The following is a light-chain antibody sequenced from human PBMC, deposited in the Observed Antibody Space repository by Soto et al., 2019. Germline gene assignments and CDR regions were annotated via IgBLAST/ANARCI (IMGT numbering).Light chain of an antibody. CDR2: GAS. CDR1: QSVSSSY. J-gene: IGKJ5*01. Sequence: EIVLTQSPGTLSLSPGERATLSCRASQSVSSSYLAWYQQKPGQAPRLLIYGASSRATGIPDRFSGSGSGTYFTLTISILEHEFVAVYYCQQYGCSPLITFGQGTRLEIK. V-gene: IGKV3-20*01. CDR3: QQYGCSPLIT.